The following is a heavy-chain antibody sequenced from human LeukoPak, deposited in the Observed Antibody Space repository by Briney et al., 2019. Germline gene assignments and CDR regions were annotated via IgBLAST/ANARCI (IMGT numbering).Heavy chain of an antibody. Sequence: PGGSLRLSCAASGFTFDDYTMHWVRQAPGKGLEWVSLISWDGGSTYYADSVKGRLTISRDNSKNSLYLQMNSLRTEDTALYYCAKDEIRGRYDFWSGYYLGGAFDIWGQGTMVTVSS. J-gene: IGHJ3*02. CDR2: ISWDGGST. V-gene: IGHV3-43*01. CDR3: AKDEIRGRYDFWSGYYLGGAFDI. D-gene: IGHD3-3*01. CDR1: GFTFDDYT.